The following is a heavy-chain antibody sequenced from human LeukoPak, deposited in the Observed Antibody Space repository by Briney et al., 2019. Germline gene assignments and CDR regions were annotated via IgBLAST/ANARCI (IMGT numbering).Heavy chain of an antibody. V-gene: IGHV3-23*01. Sequence: GGSLRLSCAASGFTFSSYAMSWVRQAPGKGLEWVSAISGSGGSTYYADSVKGRFTISRDNSKNTLYLQMNSLRAEDTAVYYCAKARSITMIVVVITSFDYWGQGTLVTVSS. CDR3: AKARSITMIVVVITSFDY. CDR2: ISGSGGST. J-gene: IGHJ4*02. D-gene: IGHD3-22*01. CDR1: GFTFSSYA.